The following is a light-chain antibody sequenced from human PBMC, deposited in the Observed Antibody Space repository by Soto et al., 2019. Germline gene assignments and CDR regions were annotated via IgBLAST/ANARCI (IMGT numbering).Light chain of an antibody. CDR1: SSDVGGYNY. J-gene: IGLJ2*01. CDR2: EVS. V-gene: IGLV2-8*01. CDR3: SSYAGSNVV. Sequence: QSALTQPPSASGSPGQSVTISCTGTSSDVGGYNYVSWYQQHPGKAPKLMIYEVSKRPSGVPDRFSGSKSGNTASLTVSGLQAEDEADYYCSSYAGSNVVFGEGPKLTVL.